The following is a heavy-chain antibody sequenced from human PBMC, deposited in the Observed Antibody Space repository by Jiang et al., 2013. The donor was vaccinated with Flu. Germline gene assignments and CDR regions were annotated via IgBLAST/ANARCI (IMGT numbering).Heavy chain of an antibody. Sequence: SGAEVKKPGASVRVSCKASGYSFTSYAMNWVRQAPGQRLEWMGWINADNGDTKYSQKFQGRITITRDTSASTAYMELRSLRSEDTAIYFCAGGRGWYSPDYWGQGTLVTVSS. CDR1: GYSFTSYA. CDR2: INADNGDT. D-gene: IGHD6-19*01. V-gene: IGHV1-3*01. CDR3: AGGRGWYSPDY. J-gene: IGHJ4*02.